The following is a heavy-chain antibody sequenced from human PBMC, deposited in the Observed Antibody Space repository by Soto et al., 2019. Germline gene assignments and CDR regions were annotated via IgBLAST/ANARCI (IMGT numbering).Heavy chain of an antibody. CDR3: ARRGSGSYSDY. Sequence: PAETLSLTCTVSGGSISRYYWSWIRQPPGKGLEWIGSIYYSGSTYYNPSLKSRVTISVDTSKNQFSLKLSSVTAADTAVYYCARRGSGSYSDYWGQGTLVTVSS. J-gene: IGHJ4*02. CDR1: GGSISRYY. V-gene: IGHV4-59*05. CDR2: IYYSGST. D-gene: IGHD3-10*01.